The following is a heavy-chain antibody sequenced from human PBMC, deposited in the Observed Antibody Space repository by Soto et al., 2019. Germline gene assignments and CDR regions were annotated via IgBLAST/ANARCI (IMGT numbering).Heavy chain of an antibody. J-gene: IGHJ6*02. D-gene: IGHD2-2*01. CDR1: GYTFTGYY. CDR2: INPNSGGT. V-gene: IGHV1-2*04. CDR3: AREASGYCSSTSCAPDYYYYYGMDV. Sequence: ASVKVSCKASGYTFTGYYMHWVRQAPGQGLEWMGWINPNSGGTNYAQKFQGWVTMTRDTSISTACMELSRLRSDDTAVYYCAREASGYCSSTSCAPDYYYYYGMDVWGQGTTVTVSS.